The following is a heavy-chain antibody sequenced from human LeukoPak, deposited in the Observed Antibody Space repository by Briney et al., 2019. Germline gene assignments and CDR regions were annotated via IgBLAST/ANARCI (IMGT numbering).Heavy chain of an antibody. J-gene: IGHJ4*02. CDR1: GGSISSSSYY. Sequence: PSETLSLTCTVSGGSISSSSYYWGWIRQPPGKGLEWIGSIYYSGSTYYNPSLKSRVTISVDTSKNQFSLKLSSVTAADTAVYYCARRRGYCSGGSCGPFFDYWGQGTLVTVSS. CDR2: IYYSGST. CDR3: ARRRGYCSGGSCGPFFDY. D-gene: IGHD2-15*01. V-gene: IGHV4-39*07.